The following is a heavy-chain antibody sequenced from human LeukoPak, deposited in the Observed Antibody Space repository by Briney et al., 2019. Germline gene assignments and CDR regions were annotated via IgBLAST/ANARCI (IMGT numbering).Heavy chain of an antibody. Sequence: GGSLRLSCAASGFTFSSYAMSWVRQAPGKGLEWVSAISGSGGSTYYADSVKGRFTISRDNSKNTLYLQMNSLRAEDTAVYYCAKPDVAHSSSWPFGGWGQGTLVTVSS. J-gene: IGHJ4*02. CDR1: GFTFSSYA. D-gene: IGHD6-13*01. CDR3: AKPDVAHSSSWPFGG. CDR2: ISGSGGST. V-gene: IGHV3-23*01.